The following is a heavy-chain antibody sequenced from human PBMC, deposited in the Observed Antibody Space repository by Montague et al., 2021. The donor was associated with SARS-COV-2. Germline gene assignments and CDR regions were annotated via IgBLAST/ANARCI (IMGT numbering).Heavy chain of an antibody. V-gene: IGHV4-59*12. CDR2: IYSSGSA. J-gene: IGHJ4*02. CDR1: GSSITSYY. CDR3: ARVFRGQRLAFDF. Sequence: SETLSLTCTVSGSSITSYYWSWIRQAPGKGLEWIAYIYSSGSASYNPSLRRRVTMSVDKSTNQFSLRLNSVTAADTAVYYCARVFRGQRLAFDFWGQGALVIVSS. D-gene: IGHD6-25*01.